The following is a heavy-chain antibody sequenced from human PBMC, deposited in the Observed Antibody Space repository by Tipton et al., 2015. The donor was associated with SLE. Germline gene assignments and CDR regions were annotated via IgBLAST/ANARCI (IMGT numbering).Heavy chain of an antibody. D-gene: IGHD1-26*01. J-gene: IGHJ4*02. CDR1: GGSISGYY. CDR2: LYTSAST. Sequence: LRLSCTVSGGSISGYYWSWVRQPAGKGLEWIGRLYTSASTIYNPSLKSRVTLSSDTSKNQFSLRVRSVTAADTAVYYCARGGGSYYDYWGQGTLVTVSS. V-gene: IGHV4-4*07. CDR3: ARGGGSYYDY.